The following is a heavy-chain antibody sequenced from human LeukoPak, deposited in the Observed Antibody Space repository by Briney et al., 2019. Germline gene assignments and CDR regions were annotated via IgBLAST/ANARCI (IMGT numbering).Heavy chain of an antibody. J-gene: IGHJ3*01. D-gene: IGHD3-22*01. Sequence: QTGGSLRLSCAASGFTFSTYGMNWVRQAPGKGREGVSAISGSGGSTYYADSVKGRFTISRDNSKNTLYLQMNSLRAEDTAIYYCAKDLSYYDSSGGAFDFWGQGTMVTVSS. V-gene: IGHV3-23*01. CDR2: ISGSGGST. CDR3: AKDLSYYDSSGGAFDF. CDR1: GFTFSTYG.